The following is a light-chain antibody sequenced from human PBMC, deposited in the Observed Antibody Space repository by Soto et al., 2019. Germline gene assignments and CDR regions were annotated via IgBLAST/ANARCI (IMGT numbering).Light chain of an antibody. V-gene: IGKV1-5*03. Sequence: DIQMTQSPSTLSASVGDRVTITCRASQSISSRLAWYQRKPRKAPKLLIYKASNLESGVPSRFSGSGSGTEFTLTISSLQPDDFATYYCQQYNSYSGWTFGQGTKVEIK. CDR1: QSISSR. CDR3: QQYNSYSGWT. J-gene: IGKJ1*01. CDR2: KAS.